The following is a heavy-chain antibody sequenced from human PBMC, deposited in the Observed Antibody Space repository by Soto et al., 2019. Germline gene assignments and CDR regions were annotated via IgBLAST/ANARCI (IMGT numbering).Heavy chain of an antibody. Sequence: PGGSLRFSCAASGFTFSGSAMHWVRQASGKXLEWVGRIRSKANSYATAYAASVKGRFTISRDDSKNTAYLQMNSLKTEDTAVYYCTRPLAPPYCSGGSCYSRGVWFDPWGQGTLVTVSS. CDR3: TRPLAPPYCSGGSCYSRGVWFDP. V-gene: IGHV3-73*01. J-gene: IGHJ5*02. CDR1: GFTFSGSA. CDR2: IRSKANSYAT. D-gene: IGHD2-15*01.